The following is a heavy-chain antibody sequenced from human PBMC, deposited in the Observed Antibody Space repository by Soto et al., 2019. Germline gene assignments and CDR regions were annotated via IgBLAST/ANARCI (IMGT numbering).Heavy chain of an antibody. Sequence: QVQLVESGGGVVQPGTSLRLSCAASGFTFSRYGIHWVRQAPGKGLEWVAVTSYDGNKRDYADSVKGRFTISRDNSKNSVFLQLNGLRTEDTAVYYCAKSHTAYYYALDVWGQGTTVTVSS. J-gene: IGHJ6*02. CDR1: GFTFSRYG. CDR2: TSYDGNKR. V-gene: IGHV3-30*18. CDR3: AKSHTAYYYALDV.